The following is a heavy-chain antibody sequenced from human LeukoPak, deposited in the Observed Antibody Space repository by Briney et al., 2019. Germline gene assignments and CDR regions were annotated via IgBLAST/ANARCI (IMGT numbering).Heavy chain of an antibody. CDR2: FDPEDGET. V-gene: IGHV1-24*01. CDR1: GYTLTELS. CDR3: ATVTAQAGMDV. J-gene: IGHJ6*02. Sequence: ASAKVSCKVSGYTLTELSMHWVRQAPGKGLEWMGGFDPEDGETIYAQKFQGRVTMTEDTSTDTAYMELSSLRSGDTAVYYCATVTAQAGMDVWGQGTTVTVSS.